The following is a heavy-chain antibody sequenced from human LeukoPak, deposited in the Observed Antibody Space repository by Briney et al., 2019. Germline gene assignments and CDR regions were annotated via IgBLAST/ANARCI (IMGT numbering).Heavy chain of an antibody. Sequence: GEPLKISCQGSGYNFTNYWIAWVRQMPGKGLAWMGIIYPGDSNTRYSPSFQGHVTISADKSISTAYLQWGSLKASDSAIYLCARPAKGTVSGLWYFDLWGRGTLVTVSS. CDR1: GYNFTNYW. CDR2: IYPGDSNT. V-gene: IGHV5-51*01. J-gene: IGHJ2*01. CDR3: ARPAKGTVSGLWYFDL. D-gene: IGHD4-17*01.